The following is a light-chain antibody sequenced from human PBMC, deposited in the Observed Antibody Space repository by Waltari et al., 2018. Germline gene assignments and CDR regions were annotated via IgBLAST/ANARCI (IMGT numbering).Light chain of an antibody. Sequence: QSVLTQAPSASGTPGQRVIISCAGSSSNIGSNNVDWYQHLPGPAPKLLIYTNHYRPPWVPDRFSGSKSGTSASLAISGLQSEDDADYFCAAWDDSLNGVVFAGGTKLTVL. CDR3: AAWDDSLNGVV. V-gene: IGLV1-44*01. CDR1: SSNIGSNN. CDR2: TNH. J-gene: IGLJ2*01.